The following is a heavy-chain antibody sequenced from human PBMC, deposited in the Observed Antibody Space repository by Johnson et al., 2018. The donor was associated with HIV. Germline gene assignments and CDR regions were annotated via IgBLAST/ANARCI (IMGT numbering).Heavy chain of an antibody. CDR1: GFTFSSYG. D-gene: IGHD1-26*01. J-gene: IGHJ3*02. V-gene: IGHV3-30*18. CDR3: AKERVWELRGGADAFDT. Sequence: QVQLVESGGGVVQPGRSLRLSCAASGFTFSSYGMHWVRQAPGKGLEWVAVISYDGSNKYYADSVKGRFTISRDNSKNTLYLQMNSLRAEDTAVYYCAKERVWELRGGADAFDTWGQGTMVTVSS. CDR2: ISYDGSNK.